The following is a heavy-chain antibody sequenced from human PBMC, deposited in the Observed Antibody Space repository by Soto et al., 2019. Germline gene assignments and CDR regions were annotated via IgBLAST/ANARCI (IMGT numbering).Heavy chain of an antibody. Sequence: QLHLVQSGAEVRKPGSSVKVSCKASGGTLSSYSVTWVRQAPGQGLEWMGRIIPFLGRTNYAQNFQGRVTFTADMSTITAYMELRSLRSDDTATYYWARTTGFPNSNWFDPWGQGTLVILSA. CDR2: IIPFLGRT. CDR1: GGTLSSYS. D-gene: IGHD1-1*01. V-gene: IGHV1-69*02. J-gene: IGHJ5*02. CDR3: ARTTGFPNSNWFDP.